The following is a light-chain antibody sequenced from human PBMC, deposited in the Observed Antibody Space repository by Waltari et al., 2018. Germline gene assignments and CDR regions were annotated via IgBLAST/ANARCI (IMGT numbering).Light chain of an antibody. CDR1: NSNIGSKP. CDR3: AAWDVRLNAVV. V-gene: IGLV1-44*01. J-gene: IGLJ2*01. CDR2: SND. Sequence: QSVLTQPPSASGTPGQTVTISCSGSNSNIGSKPVSWYQQLPGSAPKLIIYSNDRRPSGVPDRFSGSKSGTSASLAITGLQSEDESDYHCAAWDVRLNAVVFGGGTKLTVL.